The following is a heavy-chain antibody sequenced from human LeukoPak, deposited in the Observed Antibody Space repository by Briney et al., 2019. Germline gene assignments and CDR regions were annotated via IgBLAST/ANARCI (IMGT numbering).Heavy chain of an antibody. CDR3: ARVAEARERYRPFGV. CDR2: ISFDGNK. CDR1: RFTFNSYT. Sequence: SGRSLRLSSAASRFTFNSYTIHWVRRAPGKGLERVAVISFDGNKYYADSAKGRFTLSKDNSKNTVYLQMDSLRAEDTAVYYCARVAEARERYRPFGVWGQGTPVTVSS. D-gene: IGHD1-26*01. J-gene: IGHJ4*02. V-gene: IGHV3-30*04.